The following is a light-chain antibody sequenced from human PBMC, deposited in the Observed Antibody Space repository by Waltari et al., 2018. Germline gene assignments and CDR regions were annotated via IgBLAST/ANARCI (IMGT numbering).Light chain of an antibody. CDR3: QQYYSTPYT. CDR1: QSVLYSSNNKNY. CDR2: WAS. Sequence: DIVMTQSPDSLAVSLCERATINCKSSQSVLYSSNNKNYLAWHQQKPGQPPKLLLYWASTREAGVPDRVSGSGSGTDFTLTISTLQAEDVAIYYCQQYYSTPYTFGQGTKLEIK. V-gene: IGKV4-1*01. J-gene: IGKJ2*01.